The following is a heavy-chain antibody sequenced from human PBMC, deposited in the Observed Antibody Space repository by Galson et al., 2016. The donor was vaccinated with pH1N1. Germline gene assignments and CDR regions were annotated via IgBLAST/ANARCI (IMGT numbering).Heavy chain of an antibody. CDR1: GFSLTPTGEG. V-gene: IGHV2-5*01. D-gene: IGHD4-17*01. CDR2: IYWNDDE. Sequence: PALVKPTQTVTLTCVFSGFSLTPTGEGVGWIRQPPGKALEWLAIIYWNDDERYRPSLENRLTISKDTSKNQVGLTTTNMDPVNTATYYCAHNSWTTVSRYNAFDIWGQGTMVTVSS. J-gene: IGHJ3*02. CDR3: AHNSWTTVSRYNAFDI.